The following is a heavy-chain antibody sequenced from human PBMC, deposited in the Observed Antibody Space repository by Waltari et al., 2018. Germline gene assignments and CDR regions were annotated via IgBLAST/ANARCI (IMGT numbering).Heavy chain of an antibody. CDR1: GFLFSSYW. CDR2: INGDVSST. D-gene: IGHD1-7*01. V-gene: IGHV3-74*01. CDR3: AREENYDFAMDV. Sequence: EVQLVESGGGSVQPGGSLRLSCTGSGFLFSSYWMHWVRQGPGEGLVGVSRINGDVSSTTYADSVQGRFTTTRDNAKSTLYLEMNSLKSEDTGVYYCAREENYDFAMDVWGQGTTVTVSS. J-gene: IGHJ6*02.